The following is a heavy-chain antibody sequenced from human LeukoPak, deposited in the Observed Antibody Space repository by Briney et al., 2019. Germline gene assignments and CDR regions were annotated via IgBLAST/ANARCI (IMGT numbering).Heavy chain of an antibody. CDR2: IYYSGST. J-gene: IGHJ4*02. CDR3: ARSFDNDSSVDY. V-gene: IGHV4-30-4*01. D-gene: IGHD3-22*01. CDR1: SGSISSGDYY. Sequence: SQTLSLTCTVSSGSISSGDYYWSWIRQPPGKGLEWIGYIYYSGSTYYNPSLKSRVTISVDTSKNQFSLKLSSVTAADTAVYYCARSFDNDSSVDYWGQGTLVTVSS.